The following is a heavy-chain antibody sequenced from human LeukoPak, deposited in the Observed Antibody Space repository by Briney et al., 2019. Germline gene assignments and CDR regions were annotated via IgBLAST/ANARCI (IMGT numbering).Heavy chain of an antibody. CDR1: GFTFSSYA. CDR2: ISGSGGST. Sequence: GGSLRLSCAASGFTFSSYAMSWVRQAPGKGLEWVSAISGSGGSTYYADSVKGRFTISRDNSKNTLYLQVNSLRAEDTAVYYCAKDLVSPDYGGTPSDYWGQGTLVTVSS. J-gene: IGHJ4*02. D-gene: IGHD4-23*01. CDR3: AKDLVSPDYGGTPSDY. V-gene: IGHV3-23*01.